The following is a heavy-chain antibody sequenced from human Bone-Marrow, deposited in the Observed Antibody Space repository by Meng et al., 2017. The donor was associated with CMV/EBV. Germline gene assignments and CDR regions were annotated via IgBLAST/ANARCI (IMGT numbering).Heavy chain of an antibody. V-gene: IGHV3-7*01. J-gene: IGHJ4*02. CDR1: GFAFSSYW. D-gene: IGHD3-10*01. CDR2: INQDGSEK. Sequence: GESLKISCAASGFAFSSYWMRWLRQVPGKGLEWVANINQDGSEKYYVDSVKGRFTISRDNAKNSLYLQMNSLRVEDTAVYYCAARAGDYWGQGPLVTVSS. CDR3: AARAGDY.